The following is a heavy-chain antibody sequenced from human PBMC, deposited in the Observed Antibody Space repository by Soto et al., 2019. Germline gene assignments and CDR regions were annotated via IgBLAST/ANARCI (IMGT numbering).Heavy chain of an antibody. CDR2: IIPISGTA. J-gene: IGHJ6*02. D-gene: IGHD2-2*01. Sequence: QVQLVQSEAEVKKPGSSVKISCKASGGPFSSYAISWVRQAPGQGLEWMGGIIPISGTANYAQKFQGRVTITADESTSTAYMELSSLRSEDTAVYYCARSQGSSTSLEIYYYYYYGMDVWGQGTTVTVSS. CDR1: GGPFSSYA. CDR3: ARSQGSSTSLEIYYYYYYGMDV. V-gene: IGHV1-69*01.